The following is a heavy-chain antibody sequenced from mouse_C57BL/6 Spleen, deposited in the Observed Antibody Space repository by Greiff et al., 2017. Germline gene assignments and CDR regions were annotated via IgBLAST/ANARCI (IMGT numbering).Heavy chain of an antibody. J-gene: IGHJ4*01. D-gene: IGHD2-12*01. Sequence: QVQLQQPGAELVRPGSSVKLSCKASGYTFTSYWMDWVKQRPGQGLEWIGNIYPSDSETHYNQKFKDKATLTVDKSSSTAYMQLSSLTSEDSAVYYWARSYDLRSYYAMDYWGQGTSVTVSS. CDR1: GYTFTSYW. CDR2: IYPSDSET. V-gene: IGHV1-61*01. CDR3: ARSYDLRSYYAMDY.